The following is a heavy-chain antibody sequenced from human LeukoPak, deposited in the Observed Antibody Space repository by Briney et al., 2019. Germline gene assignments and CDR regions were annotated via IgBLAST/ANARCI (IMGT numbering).Heavy chain of an antibody. CDR3: ARSPFVCSSTSCYTQGFDY. CDR1: GGSISSYY. V-gene: IGHV4-4*07. Sequence: SETLSLTCTVSGGSISSYYWSWIRQPPGKGLEWIGRIYTSGSTNYNPSLKSRVTMSVDTSKNQFSLKLSSVTAADTAVYYCARSPFVCSSTSCYTQGFDYWGQGTLVTVSS. D-gene: IGHD2-2*02. J-gene: IGHJ4*02. CDR2: IYTSGST.